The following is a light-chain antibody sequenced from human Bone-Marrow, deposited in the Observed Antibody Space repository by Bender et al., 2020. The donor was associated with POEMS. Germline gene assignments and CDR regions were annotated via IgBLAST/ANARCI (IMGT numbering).Light chain of an antibody. CDR1: NIGSNS. CDR2: EDS. V-gene: IGLV3-10*01. J-gene: IGLJ3*02. Sequence: SYDLTQPVSVSVALGQTARITCWGNNIGSNSVHWYQQKSGQAPVLVIYEDSKRPSGIPERFSGSTSGTMATLTISGAQVEDEADYYCYSTDSSGNHRVFGGGTKLTVL. CDR3: YSTDSSGNHRV.